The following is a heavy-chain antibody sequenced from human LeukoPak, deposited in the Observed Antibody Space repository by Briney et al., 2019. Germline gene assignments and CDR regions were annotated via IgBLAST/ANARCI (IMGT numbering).Heavy chain of an antibody. V-gene: IGHV4-59*12. J-gene: IGHJ5*02. CDR3: ARINEDGDNGGWFDP. Sequence: SETLSLTCTVSGGSMSSYYWSWIRQPPGKGLEWIGYIYYSGSTNYNPSLKSRLTISVDASKNQFSLKVTSVTAADTAIYYCARINEDGDNGGWFDPWGQGTLVAVSA. CDR2: IYYSGST. CDR1: GGSMSSYY. D-gene: IGHD4-23*01.